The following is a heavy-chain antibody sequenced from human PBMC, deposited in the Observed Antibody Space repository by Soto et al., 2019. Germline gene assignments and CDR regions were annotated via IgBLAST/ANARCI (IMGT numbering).Heavy chain of an antibody. V-gene: IGHV4-34*01. CDR3: ARGPSRAAAGAYYYYGMDV. Sequence: SETLSLTCAVYGGSFSGYYWSWIRQPPGKGLEWIGEINHSGSTNYNPSLKSRVTISVDTSKNQFSLKLSSVTAADTAVYYCARGPSRAAAGAYYYYGMDVWGQGTTVTVSS. J-gene: IGHJ6*02. CDR1: GGSFSGYY. D-gene: IGHD6-13*01. CDR2: INHSGST.